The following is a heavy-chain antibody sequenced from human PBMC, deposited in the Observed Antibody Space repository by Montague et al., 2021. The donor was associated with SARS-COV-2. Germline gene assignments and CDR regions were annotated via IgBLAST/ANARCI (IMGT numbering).Heavy chain of an antibody. CDR3: ARHKSGAQYYFDY. V-gene: IGHV5-51*01. D-gene: IGHD1-26*01. Sequence: QSGAEVKKPGESLMISCKGSGYSFTSYWIGWVRQMPGKGLEWMGMMYPXXSYTRYSPSFQGQVTISADKSISTAYLQWSSLKASDTAMYYCARHKSGAQYYFDYWGQGTLVTVSS. CDR2: MYPXXSYT. J-gene: IGHJ4*02. CDR1: GYSFTSYW.